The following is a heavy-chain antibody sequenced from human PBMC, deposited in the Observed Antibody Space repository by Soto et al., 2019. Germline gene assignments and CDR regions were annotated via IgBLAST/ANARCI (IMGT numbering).Heavy chain of an antibody. D-gene: IGHD6-13*01. CDR2: ISYDGSNK. CDR3: AKDSAAAGTDY. J-gene: IGHJ4*02. CDR1: GFTFSSYG. V-gene: IGHV3-30*18. Sequence: QVQLVESGGGVVQPGRSLRLSCAASGFTFSSYGMHWVRQAPGKGLEWVAVISYDGSNKYYADSVKGRFTISRDNSKNTLYLQMNSLRAEDTAVYYCAKDSAAAGTDYWGQGTLVTVYS.